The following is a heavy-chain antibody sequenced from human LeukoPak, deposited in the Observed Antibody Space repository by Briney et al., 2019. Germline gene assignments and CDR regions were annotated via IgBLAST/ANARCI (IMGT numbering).Heavy chain of an antibody. CDR3: ARGLWFGESLGGCWFDP. Sequence: SETLSLTCAVSGGSISSRNWWSWVRQPPGKGLEWIGEIYHSGSTNYNPSLKSRVTISVDKSKNQFSLKLSSVTAADTAVYYCARGLWFGESLGGCWFDPWGQGTLVTVPS. D-gene: IGHD3-10*01. CDR1: GGSISSRNW. J-gene: IGHJ5*02. V-gene: IGHV4-4*02. CDR2: IYHSGST.